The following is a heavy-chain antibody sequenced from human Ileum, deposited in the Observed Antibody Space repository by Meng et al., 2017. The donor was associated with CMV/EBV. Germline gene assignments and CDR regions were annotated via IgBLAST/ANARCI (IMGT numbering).Heavy chain of an antibody. CDR3: ARRYCSSTSCYPLGPFMDV. CDR2: ITTSSSLK. Sequence: GGSLRLSCAASGFTFNSYGMSWVRQAPGKGVEWVSYITTSSSLKYYADSVKGRFTISRDNAKNSLYLQITSLRAEDTAVYYCARRYCSSTSCYPLGPFMDVWGQGTTVTVSS. V-gene: IGHV3-21*05. D-gene: IGHD2-2*01. J-gene: IGHJ6*02. CDR1: GFTFNSYG.